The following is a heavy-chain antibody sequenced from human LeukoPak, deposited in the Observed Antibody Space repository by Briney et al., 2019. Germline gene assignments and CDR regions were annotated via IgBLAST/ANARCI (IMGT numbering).Heavy chain of an antibody. Sequence: PGGSLRLSCAASGFTFSSYAMNWVRQAPGKGLEWVSGISNSAASTYYVDSVKGRFTISRDNAKNSLFLQLNSLRVEDTAVYYCAGGQGWLVECWGQGTLVTVSS. CDR2: ISNSAAST. V-gene: IGHV3-23*01. D-gene: IGHD6-19*01. CDR3: AGGQGWLVEC. CDR1: GFTFSSYA. J-gene: IGHJ4*02.